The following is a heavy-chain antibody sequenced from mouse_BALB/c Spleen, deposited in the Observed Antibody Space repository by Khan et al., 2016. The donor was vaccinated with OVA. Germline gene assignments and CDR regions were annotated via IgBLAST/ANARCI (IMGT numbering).Heavy chain of an antibody. J-gene: IGHJ3*01. V-gene: IGHV14-3*02. Sequence: VQLKQSGAELVKPGASVKLSCTASDFNIKDTYMHWVKQRPEQGLEWIGRIDPANGNIKYDPKFQGKATITADTSSNTAYLQLSSLTSEDTAVYYCARRVYDSWLAYWGQGTLVTVSA. D-gene: IGHD2-4*01. CDR2: IDPANGNI. CDR3: ARRVYDSWLAY. CDR1: DFNIKDTY.